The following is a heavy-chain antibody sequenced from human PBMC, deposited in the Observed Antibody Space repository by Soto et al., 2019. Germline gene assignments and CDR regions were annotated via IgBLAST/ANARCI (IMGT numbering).Heavy chain of an antibody. V-gene: IGHV4-61*01. CDR2: IYYSGST. D-gene: IGHD3-22*01. Sequence: SETLSLTCTVSVGSVSSGSYYWSWIRQPPGKGLEWIGYIYYSGSTNYNSSLKSRVTISVDTSKNQFSLKLTSVTAADTAVYYCARDRGYYDSSGYLKAFDIWGQGTMVTVSS. CDR1: VGSVSSGSYY. J-gene: IGHJ3*02. CDR3: ARDRGYYDSSGYLKAFDI.